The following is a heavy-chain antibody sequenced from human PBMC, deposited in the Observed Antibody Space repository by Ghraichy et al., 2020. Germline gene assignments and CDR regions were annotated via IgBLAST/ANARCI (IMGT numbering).Heavy chain of an antibody. J-gene: IGHJ5*02. CDR2: IIPIFGTA. D-gene: IGHD3-3*02. CDR3: ARDLLTRVYHIFGWFDP. CDR1: GGTFSSYA. V-gene: IGHV1-69*05. Sequence: SVKVSCKASGGTFSSYAISWVRQAPGQGLEWMGGIIPIFGTANYAQKFQGRVTITTDESTSTAYMELSSLRSEDTAVYYCARDLLTRVYHIFGWFDPWGQGTLVTVSS.